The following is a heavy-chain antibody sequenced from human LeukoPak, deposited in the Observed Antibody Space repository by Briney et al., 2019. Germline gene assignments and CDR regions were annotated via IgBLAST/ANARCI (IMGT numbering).Heavy chain of an antibody. CDR1: GFTFSSYA. V-gene: IGHV3-64D*06. CDR3: VKGPPFYDILTGYFKGAYFDY. D-gene: IGHD3-9*01. CDR2: ISSNGGST. J-gene: IGHJ4*02. Sequence: GGSLGLSCSASGFTFSSYAMHWVRQAPGKGLEYVSAISSNGGSTYYADSVKGRFTFSRDNSKNTLYLQMSSLRAEDTAVYYCVKGPPFYDILTGYFKGAYFDYWGQGTLVTVSS.